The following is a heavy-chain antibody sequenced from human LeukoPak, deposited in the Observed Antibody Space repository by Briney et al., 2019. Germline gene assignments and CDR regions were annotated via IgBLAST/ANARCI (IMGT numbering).Heavy chain of an antibody. CDR1: GFTFSSYW. CDR2: INSDGSST. J-gene: IGHJ4*01. D-gene: IGHD1-26*01. Sequence: PGGSLRLSCAASGFTFSSYWMHWVRQAPGKGLVWVSRINSDGSSTTYADSVKGRFTISRDTAKNTLYLQMNSLRADDTAVYYCAGGYSGSYRIDYWGHGTLVTVSS. CDR3: AGGYSGSYRIDY. V-gene: IGHV3-74*03.